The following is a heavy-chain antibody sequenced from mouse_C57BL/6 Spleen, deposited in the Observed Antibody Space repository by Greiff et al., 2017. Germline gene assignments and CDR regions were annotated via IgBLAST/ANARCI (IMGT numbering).Heavy chain of an antibody. D-gene: IGHD2-5*01. Sequence: EVHLVESGGGLVKPGGSLKLSCAASGFTFSSYAMSWVRQTPEKRLEWVATISDGGSYTYYPDNVKGRFTISRDNAKNNLYLQMSHLKSEDTAMYYCARVYSNFYAMDYWGQGTSVTVSS. CDR1: GFTFSSYA. V-gene: IGHV5-4*01. CDR2: ISDGGSYT. J-gene: IGHJ4*01. CDR3: ARVYSNFYAMDY.